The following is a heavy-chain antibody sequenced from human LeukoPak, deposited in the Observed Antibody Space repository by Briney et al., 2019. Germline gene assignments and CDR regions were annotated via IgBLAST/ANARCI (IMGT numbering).Heavy chain of an antibody. CDR2: INPSGGST. Sequence: ASVKVSCKASGYTFTSYYMHWVRQAPGQGLEWMGIINPSGGSTSYAQKFQGRVTMTRDMSTSTVYMELSSLRSEDTAVYYCARIVGATNYFDYWGQGTLVTVSS. J-gene: IGHJ4*02. D-gene: IGHD1-26*01. CDR3: ARIVGATNYFDY. CDR1: GYTFTSYY. V-gene: IGHV1-46*01.